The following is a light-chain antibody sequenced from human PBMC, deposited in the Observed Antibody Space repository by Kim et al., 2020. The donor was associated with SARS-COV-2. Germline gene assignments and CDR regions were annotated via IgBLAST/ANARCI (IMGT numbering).Light chain of an antibody. CDR3: QQYNSYWT. J-gene: IGKJ2*01. Sequence: LAGSVGDRVTIPCRASQSISSWLAWYQQKPGKAPKLLVYKASSLESGVPSRFSGSGSGPEFTLTIDSLQPDDFATYYCQQYNSYWTFGQGTKLEI. CDR1: QSISSW. V-gene: IGKV1-5*03. CDR2: KAS.